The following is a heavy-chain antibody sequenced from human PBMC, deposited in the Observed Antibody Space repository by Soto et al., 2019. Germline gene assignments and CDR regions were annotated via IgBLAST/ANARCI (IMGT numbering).Heavy chain of an antibody. D-gene: IGHD3-10*01. CDR3: AKDASSGITSFNL. Sequence: EVQLLESGGGLVQPGGSLRLSCAASGFTFSSYAMHWVRQAPGKGLEWVSSISGSGGSTYYADSVKGRFTISRDNSKNTMYMQMNSLRAEDMALYYCAKDASSGITSFNLWGRGTLFTVSS. J-gene: IGHJ2*01. CDR1: GFTFSSYA. CDR2: ISGSGGST. V-gene: IGHV3-23*01.